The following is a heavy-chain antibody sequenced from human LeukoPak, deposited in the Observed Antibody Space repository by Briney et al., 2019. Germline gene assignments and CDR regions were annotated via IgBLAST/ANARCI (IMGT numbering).Heavy chain of an antibody. CDR1: QGTVSRYA. Sequence: LVKPSCTPSQGTVSRYAISSVTQSPGHELKWRGGTIPIFGIANYAQKYQGRVTITADESTTTDYMELSSLGSEDTAVYYCARNDVASLLVLDCWGQGTLVTVSS. CDR3: ARNDVASLLVLDC. D-gene: IGHD5-12*01. V-gene: IGHV1-69*13. J-gene: IGHJ4*02. CDR2: TIPIFGIA.